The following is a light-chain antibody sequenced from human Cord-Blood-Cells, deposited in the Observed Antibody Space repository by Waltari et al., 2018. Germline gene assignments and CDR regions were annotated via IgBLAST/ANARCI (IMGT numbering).Light chain of an antibody. CDR2: DAY. V-gene: IGKV3-11*01. J-gene: IGKJ2*01. CDR3: QQRSNFYT. Sequence: EIVLTQSPATLSLSPGERATLSCRASQSVSSYLAWYQQKPGQAPRLLIYDAYNRATGIPARFSGSGSGTDFTLTISSLEPEDFAVYYCQQRSNFYTFGQGTKLEIK. CDR1: QSVSSY.